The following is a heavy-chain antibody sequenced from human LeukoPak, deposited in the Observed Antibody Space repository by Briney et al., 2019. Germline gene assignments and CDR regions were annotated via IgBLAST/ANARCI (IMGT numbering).Heavy chain of an antibody. CDR3: ARNRVWTVLY. J-gene: IGHJ4*02. V-gene: IGHV3-9*01. D-gene: IGHD2-21*01. Sequence: GGSLRLSCAASGFTFSSSAMHWVRQAPGKGLEWVSGISWNSGSIGYADSVKGRFTISRDNAKNSVYLQMNSLRADDTAVYYCARNRVWTVLYWGQGTLVTVSS. CDR1: GFTFSSSA. CDR2: ISWNSGSI.